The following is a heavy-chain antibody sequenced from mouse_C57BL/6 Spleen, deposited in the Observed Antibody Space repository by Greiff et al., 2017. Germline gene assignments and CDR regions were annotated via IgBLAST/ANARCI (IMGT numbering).Heavy chain of an antibody. CDR1: GYTFTSYW. CDR3: ARGNGYYGWYFDV. J-gene: IGHJ1*03. CDR2: IDPSDSET. D-gene: IGHD2-3*01. Sequence: VQLQQPGAELVRPGSSVKLSCKASGYTFTSYWMHWVKQRPIQGLEWIGNIDPSDSETHYNQKFKDKATLTVDKSSSTAYMQLSSLTSEDSAVYDCARGNGYYGWYFDVWGTGTTGTVSS. V-gene: IGHV1-52*01.